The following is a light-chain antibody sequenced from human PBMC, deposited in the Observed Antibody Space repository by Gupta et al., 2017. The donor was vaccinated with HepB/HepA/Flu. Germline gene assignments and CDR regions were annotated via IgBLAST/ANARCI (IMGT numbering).Light chain of an antibody. V-gene: IGKV3-20*01. CDR3: QHYVTSPVT. Sequence: EIVLTQSPGTLSLSPGETATLSCRASQSVSSNYFAWYQQRPGQAPRLLIYGASSRATGIPDRFSGSGSGTDFTLTISRLEPEDFEVYYCQHYVTSPVTFGQGTRQDIE. CDR2: GAS. CDR1: QSVSSNY. J-gene: IGKJ5*01.